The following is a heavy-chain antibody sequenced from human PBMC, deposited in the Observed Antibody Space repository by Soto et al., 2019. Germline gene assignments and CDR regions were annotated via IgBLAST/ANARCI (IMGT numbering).Heavy chain of an antibody. V-gene: IGHV4-31*03. CDR3: ARFYDSTGYYGYYFDY. Sequence: SETLSLTCTVSGGPIRSSTYYWTWIRQHPGKGLEWIGYISSSGSTHYNPSLKSRVTMSVDTSKDQFSLKLYSVTAADSAVCYCARFYDSTGYYGYYFDYWGQGTLVTVSS. CDR1: GGPIRSSTYY. J-gene: IGHJ4*02. D-gene: IGHD3-22*01. CDR2: ISSSGST.